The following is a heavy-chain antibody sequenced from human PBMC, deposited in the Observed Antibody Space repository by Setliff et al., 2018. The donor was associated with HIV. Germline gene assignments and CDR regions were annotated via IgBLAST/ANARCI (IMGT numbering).Heavy chain of an antibody. CDR2: IIPIFGTA. CDR1: GGTFSSYA. V-gene: IGHV1-69*05. CDR3: ARHGRAAAGRADNWFDP. D-gene: IGHD6-13*01. Sequence: GASVKVSCKASGGTFSSYAISWVRQAPGQGLEWMGGIIPIFGTANYAQKFQGRVTITTDESTSTAYMELSSLRSEDTAVYYCARHGRAAAGRADNWFDPWGQGTMVTVSS. J-gene: IGHJ5*01.